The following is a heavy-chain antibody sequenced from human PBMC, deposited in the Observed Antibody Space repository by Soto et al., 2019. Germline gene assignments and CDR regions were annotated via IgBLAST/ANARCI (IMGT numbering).Heavy chain of an antibody. J-gene: IGHJ4*02. CDR3: TKDRVPDGISFLDY. CDR1: GFSFSDYS. V-gene: IGHV3-23*03. CDR2: IDLSGTTT. D-gene: IGHD3-3*01. Sequence: GSLRLSCAASGFSFSDYSMNWVRQAPGKGLEWVSFIDLSGTTTYYRDSVKGRFTIFKDKSMNTVYLQMNSLPVEAAAVFFYTKDRVPDGISFLDYGGQGALVPVSP.